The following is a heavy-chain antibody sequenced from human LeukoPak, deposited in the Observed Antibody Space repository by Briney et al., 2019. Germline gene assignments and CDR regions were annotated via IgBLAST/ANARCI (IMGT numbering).Heavy chain of an antibody. CDR1: GGSISSGGYY. D-gene: IGHD3-10*01. CDR2: IYYSGST. J-gene: IGHJ3*02. Sequence: SETLSLTCTVSGGSISSGGYYWSWIRQHPGEGLEWIGYIYYSGSTYYNPSLKSRVTISVDTSKNQFSLKLSSVTAADTAVYYCAREASGDAFDIWGQGTMVTVSS. CDR3: AREASGDAFDI. V-gene: IGHV4-31*03.